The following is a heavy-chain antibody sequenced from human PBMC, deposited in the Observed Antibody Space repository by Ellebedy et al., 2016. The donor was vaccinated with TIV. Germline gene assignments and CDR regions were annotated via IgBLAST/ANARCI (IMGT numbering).Heavy chain of an antibody. D-gene: IGHD6-19*01. CDR1: GGTFSSYA. J-gene: IGHJ4*02. CDR2: IIPIFGTA. CDR3: GRTVGSGFDY. Sequence: ASVKVSCKASGGTFSSYAISWVRQAPGQGLEWMGGIIPIFGTANYAQKFQGRVTMTRDTSTSRVYMELSSLRSEDTAVYYCGRTVGSGFDYWGQGTLVTVSS. V-gene: IGHV1-69*05.